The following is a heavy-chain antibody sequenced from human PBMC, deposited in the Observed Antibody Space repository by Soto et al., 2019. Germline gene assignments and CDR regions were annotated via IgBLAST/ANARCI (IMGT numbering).Heavy chain of an antibody. CDR3: ARRVAAHPYFDF. Sequence: PGESLKISCKGPGYIFANDWIAWVRQMPGKGLEWMGIIFPGDSDTRYSPSFQGQVTISADKSINTAYLQWSSLKASDTAVYYCARRVAAHPYFDFWGQGALVTVSS. CDR1: GYIFANDW. D-gene: IGHD6-6*01. J-gene: IGHJ4*02. CDR2: IFPGDSDT. V-gene: IGHV5-51*01.